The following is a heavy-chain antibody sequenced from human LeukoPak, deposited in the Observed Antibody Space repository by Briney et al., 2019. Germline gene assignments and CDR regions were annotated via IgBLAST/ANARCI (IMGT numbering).Heavy chain of an antibody. CDR1: GGSISSSSYY. J-gene: IGHJ3*02. CDR2: IYYSGST. D-gene: IGHD1-26*01. Sequence: SETLSLTCTVSGGSISSSSYYWGWIRQPPGKGLEWIGSIYYSGSTYYNPSLKSRVTISVDTSKNQFSLQLNSVTPEDTAVYYCARVSKWELPDPDAFDIWGQGTMVTVSS. V-gene: IGHV4-39*01. CDR3: ARVSKWELPDPDAFDI.